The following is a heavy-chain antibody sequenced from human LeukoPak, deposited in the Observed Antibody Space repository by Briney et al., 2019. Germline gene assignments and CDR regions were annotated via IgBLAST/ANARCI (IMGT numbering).Heavy chain of an antibody. D-gene: IGHD3-10*01. CDR3: ARSGRGVDSFYFYMDV. Sequence: GGSLRLSCAASGFTFSSNSMTWVRQTPGKGLEWVSGISGSGDSTFYADSVKGRFTISRDNAKNSLYLQMNSLRAEDTAVYYCARSGRGVDSFYFYMDVWGKGTTVTVSS. CDR2: ISGSGDST. J-gene: IGHJ6*03. CDR1: GFTFSSNS. V-gene: IGHV3-23*01.